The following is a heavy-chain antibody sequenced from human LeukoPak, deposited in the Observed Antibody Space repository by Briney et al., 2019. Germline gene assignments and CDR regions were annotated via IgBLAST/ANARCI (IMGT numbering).Heavy chain of an antibody. CDR2: ISSSSSTI. V-gene: IGHV3-48*01. CDR3: ARGPPQYYYYYYMDV. Sequence: GGSLRLSCAASGFTSSSYSMNWVRQAPGKGLEWVSYISSSSSTIYYADSVKGRFTISRDNAKNSLYLQMNSLRAEDTAVYYCARGPPQYYYYYYMDVWGKGTTVTVSS. J-gene: IGHJ6*03. CDR1: GFTSSSYS.